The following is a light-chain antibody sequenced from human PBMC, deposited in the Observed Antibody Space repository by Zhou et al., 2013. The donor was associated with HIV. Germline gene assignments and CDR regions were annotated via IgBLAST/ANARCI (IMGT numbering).Light chain of an antibody. CDR1: QSVNTN. Sequence: EILMTQSPATLSVSPGEKTTLSCTASQSVNTNLAWYHQKPGQPPRLLMHGASVRATGLAARFSGSGSGTEFILTISSLQPDDFATYYCLQHNSYPPGFGGGTKVEIK. J-gene: IGKJ4*01. CDR3: LQHNSYPPG. CDR2: GAS. V-gene: IGKV3-15*01.